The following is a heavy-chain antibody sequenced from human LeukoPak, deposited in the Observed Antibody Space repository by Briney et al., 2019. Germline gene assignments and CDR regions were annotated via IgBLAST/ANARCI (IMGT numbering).Heavy chain of an antibody. Sequence: GGSLRLSCAVSGFTVSNAWMSWVRQAPGKGLVWVGRIKKKTDGGTTEYAAPVEGRFTISRDDSKNTLYLQMNSLKAEDAAVYYCTTFADFWSGSSFDHWGQGTLVTVSS. CDR2: IKKKTDGGTT. J-gene: IGHJ4*02. D-gene: IGHD3-3*01. CDR1: GFTVSNAW. CDR3: TTFADFWSGSSFDH. V-gene: IGHV3-15*01.